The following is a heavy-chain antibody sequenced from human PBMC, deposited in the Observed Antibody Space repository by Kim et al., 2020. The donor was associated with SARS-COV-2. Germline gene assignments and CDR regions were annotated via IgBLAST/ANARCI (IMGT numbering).Heavy chain of an antibody. CDR2: ISYSGST. Sequence: SETLSLTCTVSGGSISSYFWSWIRQPPGKGLEWIGYISYSGSTKYNPSLKSRVTISLDTSKNQFSLKVTSVTAADTAVYFCARVACSGGICYLDYWGQGTLVTVSS. V-gene: IGHV4-59*13. D-gene: IGHD2-15*01. CDR1: GGSISSYF. J-gene: IGHJ4*02. CDR3: ARVACSGGICYLDY.